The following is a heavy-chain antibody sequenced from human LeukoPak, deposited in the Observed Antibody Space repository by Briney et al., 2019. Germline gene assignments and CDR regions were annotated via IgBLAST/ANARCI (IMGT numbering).Heavy chain of an antibody. CDR3: ARVYGSSNYYYDRYYYYMDV. V-gene: IGHV3-23*01. D-gene: IGHD3-22*01. Sequence: GGSLRLSCATSGFYFESYAMSWVRQAPGKGLEWVSDVSGSGASTYYADSVKGRFTISRDSSKNTLYLQLNSLRVEDTAVYYCARVYGSSNYYYDRYYYYMDVWGRGTTVTVSS. CDR2: VSGSGAST. J-gene: IGHJ6*03. CDR1: GFYFESYA.